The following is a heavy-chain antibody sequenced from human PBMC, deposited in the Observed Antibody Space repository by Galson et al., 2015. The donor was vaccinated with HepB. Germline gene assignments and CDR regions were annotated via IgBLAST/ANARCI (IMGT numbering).Heavy chain of an antibody. Sequence: SLRLSCAASGFTFSNAWMSWVRQAPGKGLEWVGRIKSKTDGGTTDYAAPVKGRFTISRDDSKNTLYLQMNSLKTEDTAVYYCTRHESYCSGGSCDYWGQGTPVTVSS. CDR1: GFTFSNAW. CDR3: TRHESYCSGGSCDY. J-gene: IGHJ4*02. D-gene: IGHD2-15*01. V-gene: IGHV3-15*01. CDR2: IKSKTDGGTT.